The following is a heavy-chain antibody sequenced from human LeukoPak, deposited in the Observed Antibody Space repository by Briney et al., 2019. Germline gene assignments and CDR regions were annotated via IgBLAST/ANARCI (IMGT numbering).Heavy chain of an antibody. CDR3: AKAGLWFGEFRRFDY. J-gene: IGHJ4*02. CDR2: ISGSGGST. D-gene: IGHD3-10*01. CDR1: GFTFSSYA. Sequence: GGSLRLSCAASGFTFSSYAMSWVCQAPGKGLEWVSGISGSGGSTYYADSVKGRFTISRDNSKNTLYLQMNSLRAEDTAVYYCAKAGLWFGEFRRFDYWGQGTLVTVSS. V-gene: IGHV3-23*01.